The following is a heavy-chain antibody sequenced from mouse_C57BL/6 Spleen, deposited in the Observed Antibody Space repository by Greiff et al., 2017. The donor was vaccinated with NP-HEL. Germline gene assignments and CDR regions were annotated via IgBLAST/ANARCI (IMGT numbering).Heavy chain of an antibody. Sequence: QVQLKESGAELVRPGASVKISCKASGYAFSSYWMNWVKQRPGKGLEWIGQIYPGDGDTNYNGKFKGKATLTADKSSSTAYMQLSSLTSEDSAVYFCARSVYGNYRYFDVWGTGTTVTVSS. J-gene: IGHJ1*03. CDR2: IYPGDGDT. CDR3: ARSVYGNYRYFDV. D-gene: IGHD2-1*01. CDR1: GYAFSSYW. V-gene: IGHV1-80*01.